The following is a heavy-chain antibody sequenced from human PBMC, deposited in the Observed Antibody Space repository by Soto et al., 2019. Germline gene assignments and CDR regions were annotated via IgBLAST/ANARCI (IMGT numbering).Heavy chain of an antibody. Sequence: GGFLRLSCAASGFTVSSDYMSWVRQAPGKGLEWVSVIYSGGSTYYADSVKGRFIISRDDSKNTLFLQMNSLRAEDTAVYYCATAKLLLPWLFDYWGQGTLVTVSS. J-gene: IGHJ4*02. CDR3: ATAKLLLPWLFDY. D-gene: IGHD2-15*01. CDR2: IYSGGST. CDR1: GFTVSSDY. V-gene: IGHV3-66*01.